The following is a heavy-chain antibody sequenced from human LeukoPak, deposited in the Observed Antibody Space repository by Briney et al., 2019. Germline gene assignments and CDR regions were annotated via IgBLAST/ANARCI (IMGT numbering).Heavy chain of an antibody. CDR2: IYYSGST. Sequence: SETLSLTCTVSGGSISSYYWSWIRQPPGKGLEWIGYIYYSGSTNYNPSLKSRVTISVDTSKNQFSLKLSSVTAADTAVYYCAIGAYGDYPEDYWGQGTLVTVSS. V-gene: IGHV4-59*01. D-gene: IGHD4-17*01. J-gene: IGHJ4*02. CDR3: AIGAYGDYPEDY. CDR1: GGSISSYY.